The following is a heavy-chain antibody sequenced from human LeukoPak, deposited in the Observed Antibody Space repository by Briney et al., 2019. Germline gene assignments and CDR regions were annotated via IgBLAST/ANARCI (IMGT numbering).Heavy chain of an antibody. CDR3: ASDTGYFDSTTLGY. D-gene: IGHD2/OR15-2a*01. Sequence: ASVKVSCKASGGTFSSYAISWVRQAPGQGLEWMGGIIPIFGTANYARKFQGRVTITTDESTSTAYMELSSLRSEDTAVYYCASDTGYFDSTTLGYWGQGTLVTVSS. CDR2: IIPIFGTA. V-gene: IGHV1-69*05. J-gene: IGHJ4*02. CDR1: GGTFSSYA.